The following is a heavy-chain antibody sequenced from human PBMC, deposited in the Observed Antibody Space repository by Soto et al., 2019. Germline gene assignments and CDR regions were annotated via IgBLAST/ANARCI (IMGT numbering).Heavy chain of an antibody. CDR2: IYPDDSDT. Sequence: GESLKLSCKGSGYTFTNYWIGWVRQMPGKGLEWMGIIYPDDSDTRYSPSFQGQVTISADKSIRTAYLQWSSLKASDTAMYYCARHSHRASYYWAFGSCGQGTMVTVS. V-gene: IGHV5-51*01. D-gene: IGHD1-26*01. J-gene: IGHJ3*02. CDR1: GYTFTNYW. CDR3: ARHSHRASYYWAFGS.